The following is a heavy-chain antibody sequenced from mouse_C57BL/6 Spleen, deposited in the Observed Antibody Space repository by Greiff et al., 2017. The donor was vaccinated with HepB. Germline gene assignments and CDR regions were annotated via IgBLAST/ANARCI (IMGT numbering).Heavy chain of an antibody. Sequence: QVQLQQSGAELVKPGASVKLSCKASGYTFTSYWMHWVKQRPGRGLEWIGRIDPNSGGTKYNEKFKSKATLTVDKPSSTAYMQLSSLTSEDSAVYYCARREFLSPGIYYAMDYWGQGTSVTVSS. J-gene: IGHJ4*01. CDR3: ARREFLSPGIYYAMDY. CDR2: IDPNSGGT. D-gene: IGHD4-1*01. V-gene: IGHV1-72*01. CDR1: GYTFTSYW.